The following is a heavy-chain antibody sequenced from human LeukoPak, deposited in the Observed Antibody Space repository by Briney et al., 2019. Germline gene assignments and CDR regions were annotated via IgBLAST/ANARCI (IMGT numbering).Heavy chain of an antibody. Sequence: GGSLRLSCAASGFTFSSYGMHWVRQAPGKGLEWVALIWYDGSNTDHADSVKGRFIISRDNSKNTLSLQMNSLRAEDTAVYYCARDWGWPRGAFDIWSQGTMVTVSS. D-gene: IGHD3-16*01. CDR2: IWYDGSNT. CDR3: ARDWGWPRGAFDI. V-gene: IGHV3-33*01. CDR1: GFTFSSYG. J-gene: IGHJ3*02.